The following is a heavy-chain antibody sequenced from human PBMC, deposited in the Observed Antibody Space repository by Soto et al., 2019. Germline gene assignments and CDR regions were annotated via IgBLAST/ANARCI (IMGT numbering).Heavy chain of an antibody. D-gene: IGHD3-10*01. CDR2: ISAYNGNT. J-gene: IGHJ6*02. CDR1: GSTFTSYG. CDR3: ARVGHTYYYASYGMDV. Sequence: ASVKVSCKASGSTFTSYGISWVRQAPGQGLEWMGWISAYNGNTNYAQKLQGRVTMTTDTSTSTAYMELRSLRSDDTAVYCCARVGHTYYYASYGMDVWGQGTTVTVSS. V-gene: IGHV1-18*01.